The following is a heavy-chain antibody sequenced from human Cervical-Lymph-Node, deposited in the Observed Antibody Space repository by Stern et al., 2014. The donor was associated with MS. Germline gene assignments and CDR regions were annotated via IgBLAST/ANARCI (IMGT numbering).Heavy chain of an antibody. CDR3: AGAIGKYELLEAFDM. CDR1: GASIGGGGYF. CDR2: IYYSGTT. V-gene: IGHV4-30-4*08. J-gene: IGHJ3*02. Sequence: QVQLVESGPGLVKPSQTLPLTCTVSGASIGGGGYFLRLVPPPPRGGPGGGGGIYYSGTTYYKPSLKSRVTISLDTSKNQFSLNLSSVTAADTAMYYCAGAIGKYELLEAFDMWGQGTKVTVSS. D-gene: IGHD2-2*01.